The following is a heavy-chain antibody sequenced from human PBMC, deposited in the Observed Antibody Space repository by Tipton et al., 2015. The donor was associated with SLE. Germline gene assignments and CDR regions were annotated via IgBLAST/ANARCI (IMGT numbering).Heavy chain of an antibody. CDR3: ARQDYDSSGYYLQDFDY. CDR1: GYSISSGYY. D-gene: IGHD3-22*01. Sequence: TLSLTCAVSGYSISSGYYWGWIRQPPGKGLEWIGSIYHSGSTYYNPSLKSRATISVDTSKNQFSLKLSSVTAADTAVYYCARQDYDSSGYYLQDFDYWGQGTLVTVSS. CDR2: IYHSGST. J-gene: IGHJ4*02. V-gene: IGHV4-38-2*01.